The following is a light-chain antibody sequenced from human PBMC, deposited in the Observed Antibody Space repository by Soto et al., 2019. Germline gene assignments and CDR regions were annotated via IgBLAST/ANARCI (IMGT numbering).Light chain of an antibody. Sequence: DIQMTQSPASLSASVGDRVTITCRASQAINKNLNWYRHKLGKAPELLIYDASDSQAGVPSRFSGSCSGAEFTLIISGLQPEDFATYYCQQSYNSPYTFGQGTKLEIK. V-gene: IGKV1-39*01. J-gene: IGKJ2*01. CDR3: QQSYNSPYT. CDR1: QAINKN. CDR2: DAS.